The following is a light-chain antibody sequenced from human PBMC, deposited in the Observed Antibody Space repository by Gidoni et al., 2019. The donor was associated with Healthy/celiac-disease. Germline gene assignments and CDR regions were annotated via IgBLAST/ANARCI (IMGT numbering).Light chain of an antibody. V-gene: IGKV3-11*01. CDR2: DAS. J-gene: IGKJ4*01. CDR3: QQRSNWPLT. CDR1: QSVSSY. Sequence: EILLTQSPATLSLSPGERATLSCRASQSVSSYLAWYQQKPGQAPRLLIYDASNRATGIPDRFSGSGSGTDFTLTISSLEPEDFAVYYCQQRSNWPLTFXGXTKVEIK.